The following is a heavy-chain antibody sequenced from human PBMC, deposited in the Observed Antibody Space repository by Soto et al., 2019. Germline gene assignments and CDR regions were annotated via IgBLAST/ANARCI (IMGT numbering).Heavy chain of an antibody. J-gene: IGHJ4*02. Sequence: GGSLRLSCAASGITFSTYWMSWVRQAPGKGLEWVANIKQDGSEKYYVDSVKGRFTISRDNAKNSLYLQMNSLRAEDTAVYYCARDETYYYGSGPVGGQGTLVTVSS. D-gene: IGHD3-10*01. V-gene: IGHV3-7*01. CDR2: IKQDGSEK. CDR3: ARDETYYYGSGPV. CDR1: GITFSTYW.